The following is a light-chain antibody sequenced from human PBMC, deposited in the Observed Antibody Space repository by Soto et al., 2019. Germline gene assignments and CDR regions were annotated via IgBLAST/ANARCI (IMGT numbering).Light chain of an antibody. CDR1: QGISSA. CDR3: QQYDNWPSAT. Sequence: AIQLTQSPSSLSASVGDRVTITCRASQGISSALAWYQQKPGKAPKLLIYDASSLESGVPSRFSGSGSGTEFTLTISSLQSEDFAIYYCQQYDNWPSATFGGGTKVDIK. V-gene: IGKV1D-13*01. CDR2: DAS. J-gene: IGKJ4*01.